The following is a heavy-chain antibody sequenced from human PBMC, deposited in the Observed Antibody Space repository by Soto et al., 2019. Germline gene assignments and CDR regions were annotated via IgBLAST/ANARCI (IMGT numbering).Heavy chain of an antibody. CDR3: LRGAGSGGYFDF. J-gene: IGHJ4*02. Sequence: EVQLLESGGGLAQPGGSLRLSCATSGFPFSSYAMAWVRQAPGKGLAWVSGISGRGGSSFYADSVKGRFTISRDNSKRTLYLQISRLRAEDTAVYYCLRGAGSGGYFDFWGQGILVTVSS. CDR1: GFPFSSYA. CDR2: ISGRGGSS. D-gene: IGHD6-13*01. V-gene: IGHV3-23*01.